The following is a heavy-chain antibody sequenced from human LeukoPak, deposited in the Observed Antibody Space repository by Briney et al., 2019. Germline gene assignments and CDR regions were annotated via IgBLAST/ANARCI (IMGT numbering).Heavy chain of an antibody. CDR1: GYTFTCYY. V-gene: IGHV1-2*02. Sequence: ASVKVSCKASGYTFTCYYMNWVRQAPGQGLEWMGWINPNSGGTNYAQKFQGRVTMTRDTSISTAYMELSRLRSDDTAVYYCARDAYSSGWYPDYWGQGTLVTVSS. CDR2: INPNSGGT. D-gene: IGHD6-19*01. CDR3: ARDAYSSGWYPDY. J-gene: IGHJ4*02.